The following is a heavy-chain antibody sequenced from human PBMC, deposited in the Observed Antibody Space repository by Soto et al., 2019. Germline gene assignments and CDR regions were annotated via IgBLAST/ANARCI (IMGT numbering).Heavy chain of an antibody. CDR1: GGSISSYY. CDR3: ARDRGTDGIAARLKWFYFDY. D-gene: IGHD6-6*01. CDR2: IYTSGST. V-gene: IGHV4-4*07. J-gene: IGHJ4*02. Sequence: SETLSLTCTVSGGSISSYYWSWIRQPAGKGLEWIGRIYTSGSTNYNPSLKSRVTMSVDTSKNQFSLKLSSVTAADTAVYYCARDRGTDGIAARLKWFYFDYWGQGTLVTVS.